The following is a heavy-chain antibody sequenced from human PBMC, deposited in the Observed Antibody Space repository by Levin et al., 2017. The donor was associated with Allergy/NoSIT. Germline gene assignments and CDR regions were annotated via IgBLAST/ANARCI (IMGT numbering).Heavy chain of an antibody. CDR1: GFTFGDYA. D-gene: IGHD2-2*02. Sequence: PGGSLRLSCTASGFTFGDYAMSWFRQAPGKGLEWVGFIRSKAYGGTTEYAASVKGRFTISRDDSKLIAYLQMNSLKTEDTAVYYCTRDPQLLYGTPRNSFDYWGQGTLVTVSS. CDR2: IRSKAYGGTT. CDR3: TRDPQLLYGTPRNSFDY. J-gene: IGHJ4*02. V-gene: IGHV3-49*03.